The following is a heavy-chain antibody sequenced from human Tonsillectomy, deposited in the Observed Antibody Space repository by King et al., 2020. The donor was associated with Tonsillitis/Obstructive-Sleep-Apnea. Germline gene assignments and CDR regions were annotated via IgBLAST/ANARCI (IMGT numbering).Heavy chain of an antibody. CDR3: ARWSNWNLDY. CDR1: GGSISSYY. V-gene: IGHV4-59*01. J-gene: IGHJ4*02. CDR2: MYYSGST. D-gene: IGHD1-20*01. Sequence: QLQESGPGLVKPSETLSLICTVSGGSISSYYCSWIRQPPGKGLEWIGYMYYSGSTNYNPSLKSRVTISVDTSKNQFSLKLSSVTAADTAVYYCARWSNWNLDYWGQGTLVTVSS.